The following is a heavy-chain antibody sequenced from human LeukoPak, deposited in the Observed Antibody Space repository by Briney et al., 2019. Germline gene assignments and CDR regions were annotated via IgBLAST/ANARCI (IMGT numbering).Heavy chain of an antibody. CDR3: AKDSGAVPAAPWFDP. J-gene: IGHJ5*02. V-gene: IGHV3-9*01. Sequence: PGGSLRLSCAASGFTFNTYAMSWVRQAPGKGLEWVSGISWNSGSIGYADSVKGRFTISRDNAKNSLYLQMNSLRAEDTALYYCAKDSGAVPAAPWFDPWGQGTLVTVSS. CDR1: GFTFNTYA. CDR2: ISWNSGSI. D-gene: IGHD2-2*01.